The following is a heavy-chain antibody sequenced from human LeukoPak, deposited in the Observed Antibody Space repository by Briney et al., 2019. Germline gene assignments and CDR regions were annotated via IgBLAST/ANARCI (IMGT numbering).Heavy chain of an antibody. CDR3: ARDRGTYYDILTGYYNDY. CDR1: GFTFNNCG. Sequence: PGGSLRLSCAASGFTFNNCGMSWVRQAPGKGLEWVSGINWNGGSTDYAASVKGRFTISRDNAKNSLYLQMNSLRAEDTALYYCARDRGTYYDILTGYYNDYWGQGTLVTVSS. D-gene: IGHD3-9*01. CDR2: INWNGGST. V-gene: IGHV3-20*04. J-gene: IGHJ4*02.